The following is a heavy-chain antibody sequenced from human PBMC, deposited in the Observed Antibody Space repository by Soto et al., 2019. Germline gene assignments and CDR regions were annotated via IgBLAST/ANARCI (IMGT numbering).Heavy chain of an antibody. CDR3: ARARATVAPNWFDP. J-gene: IGHJ5*02. CDR2: INPYSGGT. D-gene: IGHD5-12*01. CDR1: GYTFTDYY. V-gene: IGHV1-2*04. Sequence: QVQLVQSGAEVKKPGASVKVSCKASGYTFTDYYVHWVRQAPGQGLEWMGWINPYSGGTNYAQKFQDWVTMPGDTSVSTAYFELTTLVSDDTAVYYCARARATVAPNWFDPWGQGTLVIVSS.